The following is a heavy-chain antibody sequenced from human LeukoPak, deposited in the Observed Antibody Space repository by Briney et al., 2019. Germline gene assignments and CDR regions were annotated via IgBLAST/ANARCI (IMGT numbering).Heavy chain of an antibody. CDR2: IIPIFGTA. CDR3: AGRIVGATIPPKAFDI. V-gene: IGHV1-69*05. CDR1: GGTFSSYA. D-gene: IGHD1-26*01. J-gene: IGHJ3*02. Sequence: ASVKVSCKAFGGTFSSYAISWVRQAPGQGLEWMGRIIPIFGTANYAQKFQGRVTITTDESTSTAYMELSSLRSEDTAVYYCAGRIVGATIPPKAFDIWGRGTMVTVSS.